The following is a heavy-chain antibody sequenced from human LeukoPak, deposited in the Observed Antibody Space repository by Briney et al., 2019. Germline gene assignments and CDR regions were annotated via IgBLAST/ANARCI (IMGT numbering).Heavy chain of an antibody. V-gene: IGHV3-53*01. CDR3: TRPLAGGKDY. CDR2: IYSGGST. CDR1: GFTVSSNY. J-gene: IGHJ4*02. D-gene: IGHD4-23*01. Sequence: GGSLRLSCAASGFTVSSNYMSWVRQAPGKGLEWVSVIYSGGSTYYADSVKGRFTISRDNSKNTLYLQMNSLKTEDTAVYYCTRPLAGGKDYWGQGTLVTVSS.